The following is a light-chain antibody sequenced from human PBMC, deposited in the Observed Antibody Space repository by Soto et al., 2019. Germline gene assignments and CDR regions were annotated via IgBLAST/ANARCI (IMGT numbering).Light chain of an antibody. CDR3: QQYDNWPWT. CDR1: QSVSSD. J-gene: IGKJ1*01. Sequence: EIVMTPSPPTLSVSPGERPTLSCRASQSVSSDLAWYQQKPGQSPRLLIYGISSRATGIPARFSGSGSGTEFTLTVSSLQSEDFAVYYCQQYDNWPWTCGQGTKVEFK. CDR2: GIS. V-gene: IGKV3-15*01.